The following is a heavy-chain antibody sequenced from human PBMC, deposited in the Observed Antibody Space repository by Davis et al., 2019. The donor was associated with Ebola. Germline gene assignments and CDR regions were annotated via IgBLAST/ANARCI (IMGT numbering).Heavy chain of an antibody. D-gene: IGHD3-10*01. Sequence: GESLKISCAASGFTFSSYAMHWVRQTPGKGLEWVAVISYDGSNKYYADSVKGRFTISRDNSKNTLYLQMNSLRAEDTAVYYCAREWFGDQRGYYYGMDVWGKGTTVTVSS. J-gene: IGHJ6*04. V-gene: IGHV3-30-3*01. CDR2: ISYDGSNK. CDR1: GFTFSSYA. CDR3: AREWFGDQRGYYYGMDV.